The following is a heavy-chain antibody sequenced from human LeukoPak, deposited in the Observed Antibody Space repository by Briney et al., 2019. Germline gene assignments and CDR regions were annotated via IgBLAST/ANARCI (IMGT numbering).Heavy chain of an antibody. J-gene: IGHJ6*03. CDR1: GFTFSNYE. V-gene: IGHV3-48*03. CDR2: ISNIGDII. CDR3: AKDATAVVGTVYMDV. D-gene: IGHD6-13*01. Sequence: PGGSLRLSCAASGFTFSNYEMNWVRQAPGKGLEWISHISNIGDIIHYADSVEGRFTISRDNAKNSLYLQMNNLRAEDTAVYYCAKDATAVVGTVYMDVWGKGTTVTISS.